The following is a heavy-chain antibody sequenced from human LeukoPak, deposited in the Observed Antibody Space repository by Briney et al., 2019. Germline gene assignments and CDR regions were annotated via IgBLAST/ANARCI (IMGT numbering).Heavy chain of an antibody. D-gene: IGHD3-16*02. CDR3: ARGLTLYDYVWGSYRYFFDC. V-gene: IGHV4-34*01. Sequence: PSETLSLTCAVYGGSFSGYYWSWIRQPPGKGLEWIGEINHSGSTNYNPSLKSRVTISVDTSKNQFSLKLSSVTAADTAVYYCARGLTLYDYVWGSYRYFFDCWGQGTLVTVSS. CDR1: GGSFSGYY. CDR2: INHSGST. J-gene: IGHJ4*02.